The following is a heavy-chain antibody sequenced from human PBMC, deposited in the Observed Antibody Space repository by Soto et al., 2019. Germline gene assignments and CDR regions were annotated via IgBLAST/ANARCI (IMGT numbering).Heavy chain of an antibody. CDR1: GYTFTNYA. Sequence: QVQLVQSGVEVKKPGASVKVSCKASGYTFTNYAISWVRQAPGRGLEWMGWDNTYNGNPNYAQIFQGRITMTTDTSTGTAYMELRSLKSDDSAVYYWARDSQYSTSWQRFDSWGQGTLVTVSS. V-gene: IGHV1-18*01. CDR3: ARDSQYSTSWQRFDS. J-gene: IGHJ4*02. CDR2: DNTYNGNP. D-gene: IGHD6-13*01.